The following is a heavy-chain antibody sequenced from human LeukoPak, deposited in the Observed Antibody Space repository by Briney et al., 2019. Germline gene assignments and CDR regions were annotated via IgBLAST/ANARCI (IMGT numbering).Heavy chain of an antibody. Sequence: SETLSLTCAVYGGSFSGYYWSWIRQPPGKGLEWIGENNHSGSTNYNPSLKSRVTISVDTSKNQFSLKLSSVTAADTAVYYCARPRRGRGFDYWGQGTLVTVSS. V-gene: IGHV4-34*01. CDR3: ARPRRGRGFDY. CDR1: GGSFSGYY. J-gene: IGHJ4*02. D-gene: IGHD3-10*01. CDR2: NNHSGST.